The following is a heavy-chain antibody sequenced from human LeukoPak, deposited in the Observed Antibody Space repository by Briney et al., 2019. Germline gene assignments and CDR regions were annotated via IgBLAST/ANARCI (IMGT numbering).Heavy chain of an antibody. J-gene: IGHJ4*02. CDR3: ARDIGYYYDSSAYSEDGY. CDR2: ISSSSSYI. CDR1: GFTFSSDT. D-gene: IGHD3-22*01. V-gene: IGHV3-21*01. Sequence: GGSLRLSCAASGFTFSSDTMNWVRQAPGKGLQWVSSISSSSSYIYYADSVKGRFTISRDNAKNSLYLQMNNLRAEDTAVYYCARDIGYYYDSSAYSEDGYWGQGTLVTVSS.